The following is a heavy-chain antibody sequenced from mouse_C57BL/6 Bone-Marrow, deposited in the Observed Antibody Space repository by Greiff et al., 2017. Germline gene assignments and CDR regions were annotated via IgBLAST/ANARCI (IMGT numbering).Heavy chain of an antibody. CDR3: ARRINYLSYFDY. CDR1: GFTFSSYG. Sequence: EVQLVESGGDLVKPGGSLKLSCAASGFTFSSYGMSWVRQTPDKRLEWVATISSGGSYTYYPDSVKGRFTISRDNAKNTLYLQMSSLKSEDTAMYYCARRINYLSYFDYWGQGTTLTVSS. CDR2: ISSGGSYT. V-gene: IGHV5-6*01. D-gene: IGHD2-1*01. J-gene: IGHJ2*01.